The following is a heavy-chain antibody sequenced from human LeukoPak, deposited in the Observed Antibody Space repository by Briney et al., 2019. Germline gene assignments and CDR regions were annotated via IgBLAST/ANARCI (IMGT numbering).Heavy chain of an antibody. J-gene: IGHJ4*02. V-gene: IGHV3-21*01. CDR3: ARGGSSSSPFDY. D-gene: IGHD6-6*01. Sequence: GGSLRLSCAASGFTVSSNYMSWVRQAPGKGLEWVSSISSSSSYIYYADSVKGRFTISRDNAKNSLYLQMNSLRAEDTAVYYCARGGSSSSPFDYWGQGTLVTVSS. CDR2: ISSSSSYI. CDR1: GFTVSSNY.